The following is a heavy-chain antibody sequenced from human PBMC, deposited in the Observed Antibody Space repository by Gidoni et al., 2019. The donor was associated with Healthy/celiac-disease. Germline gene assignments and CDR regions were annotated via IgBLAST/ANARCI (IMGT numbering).Heavy chain of an antibody. D-gene: IGHD1-26*01. Sequence: QVQLQQWGAGLLKPSEPLSLTCAVYGGSFSGYYWSWIRQPPGKGLEWIGEINHSGSTNYNPSLKSRVTISVDTSKNQFSLKLSSVTAADTAVYYCARAGVGATNLFDIWGQGTMVTVSS. V-gene: IGHV4-34*01. CDR3: ARAGVGATNLFDI. CDR2: INHSGST. J-gene: IGHJ3*02. CDR1: GGSFSGYY.